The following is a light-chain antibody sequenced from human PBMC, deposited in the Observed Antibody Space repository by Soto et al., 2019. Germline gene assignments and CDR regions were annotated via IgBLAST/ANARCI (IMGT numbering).Light chain of an antibody. CDR3: QQSYAFPFT. J-gene: IGKJ5*01. CDR1: QSIKSH. CDR2: TTS. V-gene: IGKV1-39*01. Sequence: DIQMTQSPSSLSASVGDRVTITCRASQSIKSHLNWYQQKPGKAPKLLISTTSTLQSGVPSSFSGGGSGTDFTLTISNLQREDFATYYCQQSYAFPFTFGQGTRVEIK.